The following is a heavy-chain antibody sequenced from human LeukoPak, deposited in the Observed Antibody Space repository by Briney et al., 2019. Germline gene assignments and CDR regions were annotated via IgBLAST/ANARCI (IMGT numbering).Heavy chain of an antibody. V-gene: IGHV4-4*07. Sequence: SETLCLTCTVSGGTISSYYWSWIRQPAGKGLEWIWRIYTSGSTNYSPSLKSRVTMSVDSSKKQFCLKLGSVTAANTAVYYCARENCSGGSCYSDWFDPWGQGTLVTVSS. CDR1: GGTISSYY. CDR3: ARENCSGGSCYSDWFDP. J-gene: IGHJ5*02. D-gene: IGHD2-15*01. CDR2: IYTSGST.